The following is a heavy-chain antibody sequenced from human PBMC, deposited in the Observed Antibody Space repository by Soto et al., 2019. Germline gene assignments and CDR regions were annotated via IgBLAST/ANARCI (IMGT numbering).Heavy chain of an antibody. D-gene: IGHD3-3*01. J-gene: IGHJ6*02. CDR3: ARYTLRFVEWLLPYYYYGMDV. Sequence: PSETLSLTCAVSGGSISSSNWSSWVRQPPGKGLEWIGEMYHSGSTNYNPSLKSRGTISVDKSKTQFSLKLSSVTAADTAVYYCARYTLRFVEWLLPYYYYGMDVWGQGTTVTVSS. V-gene: IGHV4-4*02. CDR2: MYHSGST. CDR1: GGSISSSNW.